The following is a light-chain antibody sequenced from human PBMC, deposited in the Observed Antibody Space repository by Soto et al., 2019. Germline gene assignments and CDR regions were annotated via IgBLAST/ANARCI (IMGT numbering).Light chain of an antibody. J-gene: IGLJ2*01. CDR3: QSYDNRLTAVV. CDR1: STNLGAGYE. Sequence: QSVLTQPPSVSGAPGQRVTISCTGSSTNLGAGYEVHWYQQVPGTAPTLLISGNTNRPSGVPDRFSGSKSGTSASLAISGLQAADEADYYCQSYDNRLTAVVFGGGTQLTVL. V-gene: IGLV1-40*01. CDR2: GNT.